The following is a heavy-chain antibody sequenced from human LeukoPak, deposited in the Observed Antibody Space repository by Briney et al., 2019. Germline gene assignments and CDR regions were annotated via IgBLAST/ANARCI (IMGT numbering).Heavy chain of an antibody. D-gene: IGHD6-19*01. V-gene: IGHV3-43*01. CDR3: AKERGSGWPYYYYGMDV. CDR2: ISWDGGST. Sequence: WGSLTLSCAASGFTFDDYTMLWVRQAPGKGLEWVSLISWDGGSTYYADSVKGRFTISRDNSKNSLYLQMNSLRTEDTALYYCAKERGSGWPYYYYGMDVWGQGTTVTVSS. J-gene: IGHJ6*02. CDR1: GFTFDDYT.